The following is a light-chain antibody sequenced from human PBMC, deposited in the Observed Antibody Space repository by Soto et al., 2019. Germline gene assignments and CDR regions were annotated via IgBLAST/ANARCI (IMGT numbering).Light chain of an antibody. Sequence: DIQMTQSPSSLSASVGDRVTITCRASQTIHTYLNWYKCKPGKAPKVXSYAASSLQSGVPSRFSGSGSGTNFTLTISSLRPEDFATYYCQQSASTPWTFGQGTKVDIK. V-gene: IGKV1-39*01. J-gene: IGKJ1*01. CDR2: AAS. CDR3: QQSASTPWT. CDR1: QTIHTY.